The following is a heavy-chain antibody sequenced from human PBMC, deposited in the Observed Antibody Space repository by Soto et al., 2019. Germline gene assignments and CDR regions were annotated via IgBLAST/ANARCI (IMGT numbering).Heavy chain of an antibody. CDR3: ARQATRYYHGSRAGRHFDY. D-gene: IGHD3-9*01. V-gene: IGHV4-31*03. CDR1: GDFISSGNHY. J-gene: IGHJ4*02. CDR2: IYYSGTT. Sequence: SETLSLTCTVSGDFISSGNHYWSWIRQNPGKGLEWIGYIYYSGTTYYNPSLKNRVTVSLDTSKNQFSLQLSSVTAADTAVYFCARQATRYYHGSRAGRHFDYWGQGTLVTVS.